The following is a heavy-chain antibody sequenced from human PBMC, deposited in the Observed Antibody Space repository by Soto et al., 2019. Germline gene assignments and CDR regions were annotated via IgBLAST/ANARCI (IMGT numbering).Heavy chain of an antibody. CDR1: GFTFNAYG. CDR3: TRDSGWSSAD. D-gene: IGHD3-10*01. J-gene: IGHJ4*02. Sequence: EVHLLESGGGLVQPGGSLRLSCVASGFTFNAYGMSWVRQAPGKGLEWVSGISDGPTTTYYADSVKGRFTISRDNSKTTLYLQMNSLRVEDTAVYYCTRDSGWSSADRGQGTLVTVSS. V-gene: IGHV3-23*01. CDR2: ISDGPTTT.